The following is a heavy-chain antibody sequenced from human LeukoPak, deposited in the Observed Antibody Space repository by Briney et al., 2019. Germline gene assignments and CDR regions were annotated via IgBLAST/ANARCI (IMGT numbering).Heavy chain of an antibody. Sequence: PGGSLILSCAASGFTFSSYAMSWVRQAPGRGLEWVSGISGSGGSTYYADSVKGRFTISRDNSKNTLYLQMNSLRAEDTAVYYCAKDDYGSGSYPSHPYYFDYWGQGTLVTVSS. J-gene: IGHJ4*02. D-gene: IGHD3-10*01. CDR2: ISGSGGST. CDR1: GFTFSSYA. CDR3: AKDDYGSGSYPSHPYYFDY. V-gene: IGHV3-23*01.